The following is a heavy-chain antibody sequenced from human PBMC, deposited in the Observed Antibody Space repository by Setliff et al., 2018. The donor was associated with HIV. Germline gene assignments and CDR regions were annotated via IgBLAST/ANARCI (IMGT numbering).Heavy chain of an antibody. V-gene: IGHV4-31*03. Sequence: SETLSLTCTVSGGSITSGGYYWSWIRQHTGKGLEWIGHIYYTGTSYFNASLESRLNISVDTSKNQFSLNLTSVTAADTAVYYCWRATRGVVDWGQGILVTVSS. CDR2: IYYTGTS. CDR3: WRATRGVVD. CDR1: GGSITSGGYY. J-gene: IGHJ4*02. D-gene: IGHD3-3*01.